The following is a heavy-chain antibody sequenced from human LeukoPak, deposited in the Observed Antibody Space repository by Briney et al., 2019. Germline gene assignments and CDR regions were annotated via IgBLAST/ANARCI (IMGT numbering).Heavy chain of an antibody. Sequence: SDTLSLTCTVSGGSISSYYWNWIRQPAGKGLEWIGRIYPSGSTIYNPSLKSRVTISEDTSKNQFSLKLSSVTAADTAVYYCARGIVGATFYFDYWGQGTLVTVSS. CDR2: IYPSGST. CDR3: ARGIVGATFYFDY. V-gene: IGHV4-4*07. J-gene: IGHJ4*02. CDR1: GGSISSYY. D-gene: IGHD1-26*01.